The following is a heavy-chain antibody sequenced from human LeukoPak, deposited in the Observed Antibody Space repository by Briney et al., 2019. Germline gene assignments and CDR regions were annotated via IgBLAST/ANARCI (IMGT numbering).Heavy chain of an antibody. CDR2: IESKTDGGTT. CDR1: GFTFSDAW. D-gene: IGHD1-14*01. Sequence: GGSLRLSCAASGFTFSDAWMNWVRQAPGKGLEWVGRIESKTDGGTTDYAAPVKGRFTISRDDSKNTLYLQMNSLKTEDTAVYYCTTVPDDASLPYGMDVWGQGTTVTVSS. CDR3: TTVPDDASLPYGMDV. J-gene: IGHJ6*02. V-gene: IGHV3-15*04.